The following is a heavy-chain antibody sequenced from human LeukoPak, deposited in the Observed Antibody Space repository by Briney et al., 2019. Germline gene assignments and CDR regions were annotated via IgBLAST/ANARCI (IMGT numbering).Heavy chain of an antibody. CDR1: GYTFTGYY. CDR3: ATIFGVVIIPADDAFDI. J-gene: IGHJ3*02. CDR2: INPNSGGT. D-gene: IGHD3-3*01. Sequence: GASVTVSCKASGYTFTGYYMHWVRQAPGQGLEWMGRINPNSGGTNYAQKFQGRVTMTRDTSISTAYMELSRLRSDDTAVYYCATIFGVVIIPADDAFDIWGQGTMATVSS. V-gene: IGHV1-2*06.